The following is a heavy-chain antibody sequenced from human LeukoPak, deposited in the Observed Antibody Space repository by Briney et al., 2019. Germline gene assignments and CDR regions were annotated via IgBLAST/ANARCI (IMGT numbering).Heavy chain of an antibody. V-gene: IGHV3-74*01. CDR1: GFTFSSYW. CDR2: INSDGSST. J-gene: IGHJ5*02. D-gene: IGHD5-12*01. CDR3: ARDPFGYNNWFDP. Sequence: GGSLRLSCAASGFTFSSYWMHWVRQAPGKGLVWVSRINSDGSSTSYADSVKGRFTISRDNAKNSLYLQMNSLRAEDTAVYYCARDPFGYNNWFDPWGQGTLVTVSS.